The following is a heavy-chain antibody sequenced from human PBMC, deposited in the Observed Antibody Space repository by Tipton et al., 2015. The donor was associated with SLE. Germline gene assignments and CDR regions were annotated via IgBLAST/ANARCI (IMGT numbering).Heavy chain of an antibody. Sequence: SLRLSCAASGFTFSSYSMNWVRQAPGKGLEWVSSISSSSSYIYYADSVKGRFTISRDNAKNSLYLQMNSLRAEGTAVYYCARDQEQLVNNWFDPWGQGTLVTVSS. CDR2: ISSSSSYI. V-gene: IGHV3-21*01. CDR1: GFTFSSYS. CDR3: ARDQEQLVNNWFDP. J-gene: IGHJ5*02. D-gene: IGHD6-13*01.